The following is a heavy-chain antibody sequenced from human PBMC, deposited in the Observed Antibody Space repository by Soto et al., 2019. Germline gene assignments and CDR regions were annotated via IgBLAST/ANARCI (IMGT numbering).Heavy chain of an antibody. D-gene: IGHD3-22*01. CDR3: AKVPKRYYDSSGGYYFDY. CDR2: ISGSGGST. Sequence: PGGSLRLSCAASGFTFSSYAMSWVRQAPGKGLEWVSAISGSGGSTHYADSVKGRFTISRDNSKNTLYLQMNSLRAEDTAVYYCAKVPKRYYDSSGGYYFDYWGQGTLVTVSS. V-gene: IGHV3-23*01. CDR1: GFTFSSYA. J-gene: IGHJ4*02.